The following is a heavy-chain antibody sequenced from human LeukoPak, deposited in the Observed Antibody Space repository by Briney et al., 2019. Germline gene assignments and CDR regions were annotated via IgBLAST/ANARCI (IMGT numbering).Heavy chain of an antibody. Sequence: GGSLRLSCAASGFTVSGNYMSWVRQAPGKGLEWVSIIYSGDSTYYADSVKGRFTISRDNSKNTLYLQMNSLRAEDTAVYYCAREEYGEIYLDYWGQGTLVTVSS. CDR3: AREEYGEIYLDY. D-gene: IGHD3-10*01. J-gene: IGHJ4*02. V-gene: IGHV3-66*01. CDR1: GFTVSGNY. CDR2: IYSGDST.